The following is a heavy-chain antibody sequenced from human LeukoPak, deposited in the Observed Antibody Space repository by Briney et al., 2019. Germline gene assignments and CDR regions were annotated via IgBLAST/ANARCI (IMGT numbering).Heavy chain of an antibody. J-gene: IGHJ4*02. V-gene: IGHV5-51*01. CDR1: GYSLTNYW. D-gene: IGHD2-2*01. CDR2: IQPGDSNI. Sequence: KPGESLKISCKGSGYSLTNYWIGWVRQMPGKGLEWMGIIQPGDSNIRYSPSFQGQVTISADKSISTAYLQWSSLKASDTAMYYCARWPRGSTYCYFDFWGQGTLVTVSS. CDR3: ARWPRGSTYCYFDF.